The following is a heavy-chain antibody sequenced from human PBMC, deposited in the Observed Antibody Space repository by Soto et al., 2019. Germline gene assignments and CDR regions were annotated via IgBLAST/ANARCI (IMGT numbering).Heavy chain of an antibody. CDR1: GASVSGGDFY. CDR2: IFHSGST. V-gene: IGHV4-30-4*01. Sequence: SETLSLTCSVSGASVSGGDFYWSWIRQPPGKGLEYIGYIFHSGSTYYNPSLKSRVTMSVDTSRNQFSLRLTSVSAADTAVYYCARVTYDSSSFTSPGTFYCFDFWGTGSLVTVSS. CDR3: ARVTYDSSSFTSPGTFYCFDF. D-gene: IGHD3-22*01. J-gene: IGHJ4*02.